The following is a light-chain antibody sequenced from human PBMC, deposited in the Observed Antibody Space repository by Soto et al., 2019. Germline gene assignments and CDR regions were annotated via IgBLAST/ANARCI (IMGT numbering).Light chain of an antibody. CDR1: QGVSYW. CDR2: DRS. V-gene: IGKV1-5*01. J-gene: IGKJ1*01. Sequence: DIQMTQSPSTLSASVGDRVTITCRASQGVSYWLAWYQQKPGKAPKLLIHDRSSLASGVPRRFSGSGSGTEFTLTLSSLQPDDAATYYCQQYNSWWTFGQGTKVDIK. CDR3: QQYNSWWT.